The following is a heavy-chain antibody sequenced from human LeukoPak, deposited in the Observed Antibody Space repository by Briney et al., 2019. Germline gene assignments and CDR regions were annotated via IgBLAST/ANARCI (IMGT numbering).Heavy chain of an antibody. CDR1: GFTFSNFW. CDR2: VKQDGTEM. V-gene: IGHV3-7*01. D-gene: IGHD2-15*01. J-gene: IGHJ4*02. CDR3: ARAGGS. Sequence: GGSLRLSCAASGFTFSNFWMSWVRQAPGKGLEWVANVKQDGTEMYYGDSVKGRFTISRDNSKNTLYLQMNSLRAEDTAVYYCARAGGSWGQGTLVTVSS.